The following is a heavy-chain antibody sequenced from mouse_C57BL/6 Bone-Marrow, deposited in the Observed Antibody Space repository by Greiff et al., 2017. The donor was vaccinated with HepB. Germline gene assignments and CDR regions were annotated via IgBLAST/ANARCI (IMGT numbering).Heavy chain of an antibody. J-gene: IGHJ2*01. CDR2: INPSNGGT. V-gene: IGHV1-53*01. D-gene: IGHD3-1*01. Sequence: QVQLQQPGTELVKPGASVKLSCKASGYTFTSYWMHWVKQRPGQGLEWIGNINPSNGGTNYNEKFKSTATLTVDKSTSTAYMQLISLTSEDSAVYDCARSRGYAPALDGWGQGTTLTVSS. CDR1: GYTFTSYW. CDR3: ARSRGYAPALDG.